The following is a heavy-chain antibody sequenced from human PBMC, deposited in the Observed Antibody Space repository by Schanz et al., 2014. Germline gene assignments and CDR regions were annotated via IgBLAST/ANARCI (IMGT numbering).Heavy chain of an antibody. V-gene: IGHV3-21*02. D-gene: IGHD5-12*01. CDR3: ARDGGRDGYNFAFDV. Sequence: EVQVVESGGGLVRPGGSLRLSCSGFTVSAYSANWVRQPPGKGLEWVSSITSSGGHIYYADSVKGRFTITRDIAKNSLSLQMNSLRAEDTAVYFCARDGGRDGYNFAFDVWGQGTLVTVS. CDR2: ITSSGGHI. CDR1: GFTVSAYS. J-gene: IGHJ3*01.